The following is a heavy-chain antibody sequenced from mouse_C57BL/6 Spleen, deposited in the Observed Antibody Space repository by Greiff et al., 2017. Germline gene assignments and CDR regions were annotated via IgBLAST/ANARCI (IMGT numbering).Heavy chain of an antibody. CDR1: GYAFSSSW. CDR2: IYPGDGDT. D-gene: IGHD1-1*01. J-gene: IGHJ2*01. CDR3: AKIYYYGPFDY. V-gene: IGHV1-82*01. Sequence: QVQLQQSGPELVKPGASVKISCKASGYAFSSSWMNWVKQRPGKGLEWIGRIYPGDGDTNYNGKFKGKATLTADKSSSTAYMQLSSLTSEDSAVYFCAKIYYYGPFDYWGQGTTLTVSS.